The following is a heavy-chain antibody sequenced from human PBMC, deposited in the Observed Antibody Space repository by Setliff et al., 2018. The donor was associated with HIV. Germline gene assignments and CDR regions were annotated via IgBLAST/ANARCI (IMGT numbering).Heavy chain of an antibody. Sequence: GASVKVSCKASGYTFTDYFVHWVRQAPGQGLEWMGRINPSRHNTIYAPRYQGRVTMTRDTSISTAYMELGSLTSDDTAIYYCARGRLSWSPDFWGQGTLVTVSS. J-gene: IGHJ4*02. CDR2: INPSRHNT. CDR1: GYTFTDYF. CDR3: ARGRLSWSPDF. V-gene: IGHV1-2*06.